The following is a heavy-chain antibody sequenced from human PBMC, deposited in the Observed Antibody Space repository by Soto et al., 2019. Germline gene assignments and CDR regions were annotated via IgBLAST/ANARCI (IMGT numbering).Heavy chain of an antibody. J-gene: IGHJ3*02. CDR2: IIPILGIA. V-gene: IGHV1-69*02. CDR3: ASGGRAGYLNAFDI. CDR1: GGTFSSYT. D-gene: IGHD2-15*01. Sequence: QVQLVQSGAEVKKPGSSVKVSCKASGGTFSSYTISWVRQAPGQGLEWMGRIIPILGIANYAQKFQGRVTITADKSTSTAYMELSSLRSEDTAVYYCASGGRAGYLNAFDIWGQGTMVTVSS.